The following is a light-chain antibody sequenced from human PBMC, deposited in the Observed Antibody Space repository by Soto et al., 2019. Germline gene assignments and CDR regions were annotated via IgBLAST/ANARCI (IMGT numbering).Light chain of an antibody. V-gene: IGKV3-20*01. CDR2: GAS. Sequence: EIVLTQSPGTLSLSPGERATLSCRASQSVSSNYLAWYQRKPGQAPRLLIYGASSRAIDIPNRFSGSGSGTDFTLTITRLEPEDFALYSCQQYGSSPPTFGQGTKVEI. J-gene: IGKJ1*01. CDR1: QSVSSNY. CDR3: QQYGSSPPT.